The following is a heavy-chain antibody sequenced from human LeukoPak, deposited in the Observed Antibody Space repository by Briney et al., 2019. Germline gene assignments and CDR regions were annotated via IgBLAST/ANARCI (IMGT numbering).Heavy chain of an antibody. Sequence: PSETLSLTCTVSGGSISSSSYYWGWIRRPPGKGLEWIGSIYYSGSTYYNPSLKSRVTISVDTSKNQFSLKLSSVTAADTAVYYCAREDRNYYDSRKYYFDYWGQGTLVTVSS. CDR3: AREDRNYYDSRKYYFDY. V-gene: IGHV4-39*07. J-gene: IGHJ4*02. CDR2: IYYSGST. D-gene: IGHD3-22*01. CDR1: GGSISSSSYY.